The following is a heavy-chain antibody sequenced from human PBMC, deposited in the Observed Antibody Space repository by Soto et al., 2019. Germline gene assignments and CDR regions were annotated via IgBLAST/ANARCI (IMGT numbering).Heavy chain of an antibody. V-gene: IGHV3-30-3*01. CDR2: ISCDGSNK. CDR3: ARDEDTLSAFDI. CDR1: GFTFCSYA. Sequence: TGGSLRLSCAASGFTFCSYAMHWVRQAPGKGLEWVAVISCDGSNKYYADSVKGRFTISRDISKNTLYLQMNSLRAEDTAVYYCARDEDTLSAFDIWGQGTMVTVSS. D-gene: IGHD5-18*01. J-gene: IGHJ3*02.